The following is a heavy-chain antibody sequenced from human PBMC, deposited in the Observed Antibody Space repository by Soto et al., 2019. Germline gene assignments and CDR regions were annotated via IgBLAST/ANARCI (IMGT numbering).Heavy chain of an antibody. Sequence: ASVKVSCKVSGYTLTELSMHWVRQAPGKGLEWMGGFDPEDGETIYAQKFQGRVTMTEDTSTDTAYMELSSLRSEDTAVYFFATLYGDYARHAFAIWRHGTKVTVSS. D-gene: IGHD4-17*01. J-gene: IGHJ3*02. CDR1: GYTLTELS. V-gene: IGHV1-24*01. CDR2: FDPEDGET. CDR3: ATLYGDYARHAFAI.